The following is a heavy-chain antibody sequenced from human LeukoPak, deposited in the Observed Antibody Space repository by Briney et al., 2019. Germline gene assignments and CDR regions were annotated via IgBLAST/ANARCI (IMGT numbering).Heavy chain of an antibody. V-gene: IGHV3-23*02. CDR2: ISASAGSK. D-gene: IGHD1-1*01. CDR1: GFTFNSYA. Sequence: GGSLRLSCAASGFTFNSYAMPWVRQAPGKGLEWVSGISASAGSKYYRESVKGRLTISSDNSKNTLNLQMNSLRAEDTAVYFWARRMNGTWYYLDYWGQGTLVTVSS. CDR3: ARRMNGTWYYLDY. J-gene: IGHJ4*02.